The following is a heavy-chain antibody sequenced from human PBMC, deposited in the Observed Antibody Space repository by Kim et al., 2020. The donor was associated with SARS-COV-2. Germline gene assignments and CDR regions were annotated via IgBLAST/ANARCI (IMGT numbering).Heavy chain of an antibody. CDR3: ARSRRFLESRYWFDP. V-gene: IGHV4-34*01. Sequence: PYLKSRVTISVDTSKNQFSLKLSSVTAADTAVYYCARSRRFLESRYWFDPWGQGTLVTVSS. D-gene: IGHD3-3*01. J-gene: IGHJ5*02.